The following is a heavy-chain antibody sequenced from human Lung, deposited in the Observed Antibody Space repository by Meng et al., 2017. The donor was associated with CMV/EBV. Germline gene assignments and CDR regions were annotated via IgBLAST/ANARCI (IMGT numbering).Heavy chain of an antibody. Sequence: GSISSSSYYWGWIRQPPGKGLEWIGSIYYSGSTYYNPSLKSRVTISVDTSKNQFSLKLSSVTAADTAVYYCARRQGDHYGSGLLFDYWGQGTLVTVS. CDR1: GSISSSSYY. D-gene: IGHD3-10*01. J-gene: IGHJ4*02. CDR3: ARRQGDHYGSGLLFDY. V-gene: IGHV4-39*01. CDR2: IYYSGST.